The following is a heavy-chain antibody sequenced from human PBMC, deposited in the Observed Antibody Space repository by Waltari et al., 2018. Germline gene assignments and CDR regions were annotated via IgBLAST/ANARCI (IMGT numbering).Heavy chain of an antibody. Sequence: QVQLVQSGAEVKKPGASVKVSCKASGYTFTSYAMHWVRQAPGQRLEWMGWINAGNGNTKYSQKFQGRVTITRDTSASTAYMELSSLRSEDTAVYYCARDPPGYSSGWYSYFDLWGRGTLVTVSS. V-gene: IGHV1-3*01. J-gene: IGHJ2*01. CDR2: INAGNGNT. CDR1: GYTFTSYA. CDR3: ARDPPGYSSGWYSYFDL. D-gene: IGHD6-19*01.